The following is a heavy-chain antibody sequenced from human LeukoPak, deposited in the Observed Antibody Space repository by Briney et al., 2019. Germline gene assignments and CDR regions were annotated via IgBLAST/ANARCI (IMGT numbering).Heavy chain of an antibody. CDR1: GFTFSSYG. J-gene: IGHJ4*02. Sequence: PGGSLRLSCAASGFTFSSYGMHWVRQAPGKGLEWVAFTRYDGSDKYYVDSVKGRFTISRDNSKNTLYLQMNSLRAEDTAMYFCAKDRHVWGYRKGQTFDYWGQGTLAIVSS. CDR3: AKDRHVWGYRKGQTFDY. D-gene: IGHD3-10*02. CDR2: TRYDGSDK. V-gene: IGHV3-30*02.